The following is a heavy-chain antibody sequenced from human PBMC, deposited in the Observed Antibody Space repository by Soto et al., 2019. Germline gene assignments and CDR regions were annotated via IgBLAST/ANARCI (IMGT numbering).Heavy chain of an antibody. J-gene: IGHJ5*02. CDR1: GFTFSSYS. CDR2: ISSSSSYI. Sequence: GGSLRLSCAASGFTFSSYSMNWVRQAPGKGLEWVSYISSSSSYIYYADSVKGRFTISRDNAKNSLYLQMNSLRAEDTAVYYCARHPERIAQIGWFDPWGQGTLVTVSS. V-gene: IGHV3-21*01. D-gene: IGHD6-13*01. CDR3: ARHPERIAQIGWFDP.